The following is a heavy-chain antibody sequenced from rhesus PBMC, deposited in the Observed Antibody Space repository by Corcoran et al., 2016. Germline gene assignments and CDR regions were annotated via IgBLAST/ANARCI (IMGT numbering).Heavy chain of an antibody. D-gene: IGHD3-3*01. J-gene: IGHJ4*01. CDR3: AREHYNFWTGYYFDY. Sequence: QVQLQESGPGVVKPSETLSLTCAVSGGSISSGYDWSWIRQPPGKGLEWIGYLYGSSGITNYNPSLKNRGTISTGASKNQFSLKLGSVTAADTAVYYCAREHYNFWTGYYFDYWGQGVLVTVSS. CDR2: LYGSSGIT. CDR1: GGSISSGYD. V-gene: IGHV4-76*01.